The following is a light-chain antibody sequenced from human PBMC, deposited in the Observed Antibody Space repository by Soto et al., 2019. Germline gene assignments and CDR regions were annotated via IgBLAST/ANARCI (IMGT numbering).Light chain of an antibody. Sequence: IVLRQSPATLSVSPGESATLSCRPTQSVGRALAWYQQIPGQAPGLLIYDSSTRAAGVPARFSASGSGTEFTLTISSLQSEDFAIYYCQQYNSWPPRYTFGPGTKLQIK. V-gene: IGKV3-15*01. CDR3: QQYNSWPPRYT. CDR2: DSS. CDR1: QSVGRA. J-gene: IGKJ2*01.